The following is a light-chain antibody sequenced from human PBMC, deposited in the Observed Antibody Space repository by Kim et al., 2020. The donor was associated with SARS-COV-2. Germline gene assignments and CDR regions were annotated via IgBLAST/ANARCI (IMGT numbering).Light chain of an antibody. CDR2: EDN. J-gene: IGLJ1*01. Sequence: KTVTIPCTRTSGSIAGNYVQWYQQRPGSAPTTVIYEDNQRPSGVPDRFSGSIDSSSNSASLTISGVRTEDEAEYYCQSYDSSALYVFGTGTKVTVL. CDR3: QSYDSSALYV. V-gene: IGLV6-57*03. CDR1: SGSIAGNY.